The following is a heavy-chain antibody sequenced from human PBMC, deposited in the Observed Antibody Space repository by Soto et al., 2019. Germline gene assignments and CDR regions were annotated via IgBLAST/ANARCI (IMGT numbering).Heavy chain of an antibody. D-gene: IGHD1-26*01. V-gene: IGHV4-59*01. CDR2: IYYSGST. CDR1: GGSISGYC. CDR3: ARGTSGSYFGY. J-gene: IGHJ4*02. Sequence: KTSETLSLTCTVSGGSISGYCWSWIRQPPGKGLEWIGYIYYSGSTNYNPSLKSRVTISVDTSKNQFSLKLSSVTAADTAVYYCARGTSGSYFGYWGQGTLVTVSS.